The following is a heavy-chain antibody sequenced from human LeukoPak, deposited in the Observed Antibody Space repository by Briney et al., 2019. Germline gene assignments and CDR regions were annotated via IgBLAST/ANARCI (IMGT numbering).Heavy chain of an antibody. D-gene: IGHD6-13*01. Sequence: SETLSLTCAVYGGSFRGYYWSWLRQPPGKGGEGLGDINHSGRTNFHPSLKSRVTISVDTSKNQFSLKLSSVTAADTAVYYCARHPVPGLGEQLDWGAFDIGGQGTMVTVS. CDR1: GGSFRGYY. CDR3: ARHPVPGLGEQLDWGAFDI. V-gene: IGHV4-34*01. J-gene: IGHJ3*02. CDR2: INHSGRT.